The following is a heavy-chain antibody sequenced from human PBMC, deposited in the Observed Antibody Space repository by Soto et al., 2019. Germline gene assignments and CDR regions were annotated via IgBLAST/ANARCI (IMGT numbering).Heavy chain of an antibody. D-gene: IGHD5-12*01. Sequence: QVQLQESGPGLVKPSQTLSLTCTVSGGSISSGGYYWSWIRQHPGKGLEWIGYIYYSGSTYYNPSLKSRLTISVDTSKSQFSLKLSSVTAADTALYYCARSRGGYDWDYLGQGTLVTVSS. CDR3: ARSRGGYDWDY. J-gene: IGHJ4*02. CDR2: IYYSGST. V-gene: IGHV4-31*03. CDR1: GGSISSGGYY.